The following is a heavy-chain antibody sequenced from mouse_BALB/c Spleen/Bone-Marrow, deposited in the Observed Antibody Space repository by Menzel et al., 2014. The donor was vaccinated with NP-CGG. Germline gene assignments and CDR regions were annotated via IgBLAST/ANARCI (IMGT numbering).Heavy chain of an antibody. CDR3: ARVVYYDYDGWFAY. CDR2: ISSGGST. Sequence: EVKLMESGGGLVKPGGSLKLSCAASGFTFSSYAMSWVRQTPEKRLEWVASISSGGSTYYPDSVKGRFNISRDDARNILYMQMSSLRSEDTAMYYCARVVYYDYDGWFAYWGQGTLVTVSA. D-gene: IGHD2-4*01. V-gene: IGHV5-6-5*01. J-gene: IGHJ3*01. CDR1: GFTFSSYA.